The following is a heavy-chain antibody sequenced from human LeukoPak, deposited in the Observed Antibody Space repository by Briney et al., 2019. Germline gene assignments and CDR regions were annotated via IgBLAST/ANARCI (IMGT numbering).Heavy chain of an antibody. J-gene: IGHJ3*02. D-gene: IGHD3-22*01. CDR3: ARDAMIVDDASDI. CDR1: GFTFSSYW. CDR2: IKQDGSEK. V-gene: IGHV3-7*01. Sequence: GGSLRLSCAASGFTFSSYWMSWVRQAPGKGQEWVANIKQDGSEKYYVDSVKGRFTISRDNAKNSLYLQMSSLRAEDTAVHYCARDAMIVDDASDIWGQGTMVTVSS.